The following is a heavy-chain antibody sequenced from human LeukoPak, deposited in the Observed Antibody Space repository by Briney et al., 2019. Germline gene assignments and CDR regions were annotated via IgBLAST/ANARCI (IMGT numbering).Heavy chain of an antibody. Sequence: PEESLRLSCAASGFTFSHFGFPWVRQAPGKGLEWVAVIWSDGTNKYYGNSVKGRFIIHRHDSQNRVYLQMNNLRVDDTAIYYCAKDAQRGFDYSNSLEYWGQGSPVTVSS. D-gene: IGHD4-11*01. CDR1: GFTFSHFG. V-gene: IGHV3-33*06. CDR3: AKDAQRGFDYSNSLEY. J-gene: IGHJ4*02. CDR2: IWSDGTNK.